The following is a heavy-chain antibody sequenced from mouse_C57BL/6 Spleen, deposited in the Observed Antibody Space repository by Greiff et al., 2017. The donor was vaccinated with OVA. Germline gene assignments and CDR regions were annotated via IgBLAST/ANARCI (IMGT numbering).Heavy chain of an antibody. CDR2: INPNYGTT. CDR1: GYSFTDYN. J-gene: IGHJ4*01. Sequence: VQLQQSGPELVKPGASVKISCKASGYSFTDYNMNWVKQSNGKSLEWIGVINPNYGTTSYNQKFKGKATLTVDQSSSTAYMQLSSLTSEDSAVYYCARGGEYDYDEENAMDYWGQGTSVTVSS. V-gene: IGHV1-39*01. D-gene: IGHD2-4*01. CDR3: ARGGEYDYDEENAMDY.